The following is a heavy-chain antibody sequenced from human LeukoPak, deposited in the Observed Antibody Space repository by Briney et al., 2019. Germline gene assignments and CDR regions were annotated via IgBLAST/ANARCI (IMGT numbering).Heavy chain of an antibody. V-gene: IGHV3-30*18. CDR3: AKEDVVVSTIRYFQH. J-gene: IGHJ1*01. CDR1: GFTFTSYG. D-gene: IGHD3-22*01. CDR2: ISYDGSNK. Sequence: GGSLRLSCAVSGFTFTSYGMHWVRLAQGQGMGWVGVISYDGSNKYYADSLKGRFAISRDNSKNTLYLQMNSLRTEDTAIYYCAKEDVVVSTIRYFQHWGQGTLVTVSS.